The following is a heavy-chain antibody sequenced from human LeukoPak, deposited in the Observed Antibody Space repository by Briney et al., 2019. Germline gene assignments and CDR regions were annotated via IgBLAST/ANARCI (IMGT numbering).Heavy chain of an antibody. CDR1: GFTFSSYW. CDR3: ARGRRVPAAMGNWFDP. Sequence: PGGSLRLSCTASGFTFSSYWMSWVRQAPGKGLEWVAHINQDGSEKYYVDSVEGRFTISRDNAKNSLYLQMNSLRAEDTAVYYCARGRRVPAAMGNWFDPWGQGTLVTVSS. V-gene: IGHV3-7*01. D-gene: IGHD2-2*01. J-gene: IGHJ5*02. CDR2: INQDGSEK.